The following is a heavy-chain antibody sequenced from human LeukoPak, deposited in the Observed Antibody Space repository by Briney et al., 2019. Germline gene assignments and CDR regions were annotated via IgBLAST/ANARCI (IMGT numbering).Heavy chain of an antibody. J-gene: IGHJ4*02. CDR2: IYSGGNT. Sequence: GGSLRLSCAASGFTFSTYAMSWVRQSPGKGLEWVSVIYSGGNTYYADSVTDRFTISRDNSKNTLYLQMNSLRVEDTAVYYCARAYDWNYLYWGQGTLVTVSS. D-gene: IGHD1-7*01. V-gene: IGHV3-66*01. CDR1: GFTFSTYA. CDR3: ARAYDWNYLY.